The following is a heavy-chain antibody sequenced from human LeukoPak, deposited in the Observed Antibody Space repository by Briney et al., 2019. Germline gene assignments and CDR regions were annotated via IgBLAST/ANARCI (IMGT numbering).Heavy chain of an antibody. CDR2: ISAYNGNT. J-gene: IGHJ4*02. Sequence: GASVKVSCKASGYTFTSYGISWVRQAPGQGLEWMGWISAYNGNTNYAQKLQGRVTMTTDTSTSTAYMELRSLRSDDTAVYYCARGSNVLRLLEWLSNSDYWGQGTLVTVSS. V-gene: IGHV1-18*01. CDR1: GYTFTSYG. D-gene: IGHD3-3*01. CDR3: ARGSNVLRLLEWLSNSDY.